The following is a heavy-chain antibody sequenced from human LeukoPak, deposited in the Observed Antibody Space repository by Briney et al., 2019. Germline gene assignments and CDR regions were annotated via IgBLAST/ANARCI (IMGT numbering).Heavy chain of an antibody. CDR3: ARASAVAGTRDY. V-gene: IGHV3-7*01. Sequence: GGSLRLSCAASGFTFSSYWMSWVRQAPGKGLEWVANIKQDGSDKYYVDSVKGRFTISRDNAKNSLSLQMNSPRAEDTAVYYCARASAVAGTRDYWGQGTLVTVSS. J-gene: IGHJ4*02. CDR1: GFTFSSYW. D-gene: IGHD6-19*01. CDR2: IKQDGSDK.